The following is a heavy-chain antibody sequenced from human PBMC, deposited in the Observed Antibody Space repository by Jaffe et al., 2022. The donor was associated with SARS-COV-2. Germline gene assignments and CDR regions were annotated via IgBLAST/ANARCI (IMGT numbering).Heavy chain of an antibody. V-gene: IGHV4-59*01. CDR1: GGSISSYY. J-gene: IGHJ6*02. Sequence: QVQLQESGPGLVKPSETLSLTCTVSGGSISSYYWSWIRQPPGKGLEWIGYIYYSGSTNYNPSLKSRVTISVDTSKNQFSLKLSSVTAADTAVYYCARVPSIDYYYGMDVWGQGTTVTVSS. CDR3: ARVPSIDYYYGMDV. D-gene: IGHD1-26*01. CDR2: IYYSGST.